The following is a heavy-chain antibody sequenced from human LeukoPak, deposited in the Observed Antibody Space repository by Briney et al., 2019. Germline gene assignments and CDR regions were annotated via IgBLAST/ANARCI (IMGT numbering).Heavy chain of an antibody. J-gene: IGHJ4*02. CDR1: GFTFRSYG. Sequence: GRSLRLSCAASGFTFRSYGMHWVRQAPGKGLEWVGRIKSKTDGGTTEYAAPVRGRFTISRDDSRNTLHLQMNSLKTEDTAVYYCTTLQMYYYDSSGYYFFDYWGQGTLVTVSS. V-gene: IGHV3-15*01. CDR3: TTLQMYYYDSSGYYFFDY. D-gene: IGHD3-22*01. CDR2: IKSKTDGGTT.